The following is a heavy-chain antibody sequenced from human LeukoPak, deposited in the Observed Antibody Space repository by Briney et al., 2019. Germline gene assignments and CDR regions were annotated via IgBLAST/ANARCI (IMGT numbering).Heavy chain of an antibody. CDR3: ARGNYSGSGTPDY. CDR1: GYSISSGYY. Sequence: SETLSLTCAVSGYSISSGYYWGWIRQPPGKGLEWIGSIYHSGSTYYNPSLKSRVTISVDTSKNQFSLKLSSVTAADTAVHYCARGNYSGSGTPDYWGQGTLVTVSS. J-gene: IGHJ4*02. CDR2: IYHSGST. V-gene: IGHV4-38-2*01. D-gene: IGHD3-10*01.